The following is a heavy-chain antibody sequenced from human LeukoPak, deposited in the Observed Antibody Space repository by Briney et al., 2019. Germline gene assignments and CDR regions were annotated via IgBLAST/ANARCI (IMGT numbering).Heavy chain of an antibody. J-gene: IGHJ5*02. V-gene: IGHV5-51*01. Sequence: GESLKISCKGSGYSFTSYWIGWVRQMPGKGLEWMGIIYPGDPDTRYSPSFQGQVTISADKSTSTAYLQWSSLKASDTAMYYCAKRSGYYQGWFDPWGQGTLVTVSS. CDR3: AKRSGYYQGWFDP. CDR2: IYPGDPDT. CDR1: GYSFTSYW. D-gene: IGHD3-3*01.